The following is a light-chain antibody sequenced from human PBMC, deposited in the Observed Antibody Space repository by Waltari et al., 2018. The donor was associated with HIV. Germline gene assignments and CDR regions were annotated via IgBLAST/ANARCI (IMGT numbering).Light chain of an antibody. CDR1: SSDVGGYNY. V-gene: IGLV2-14*01. Sequence: QSALTQPASVSGSPGQSITISCTGTSSDVGGYNYVSWYQQHPGKAPKLMIYEVSNRPSGVSNRVSGSTSGNTASLTISGLQAEDEADYYCSSYTSSSVVFGGGTKLTVL. CDR3: SSYTSSSVV. CDR2: EVS. J-gene: IGLJ2*01.